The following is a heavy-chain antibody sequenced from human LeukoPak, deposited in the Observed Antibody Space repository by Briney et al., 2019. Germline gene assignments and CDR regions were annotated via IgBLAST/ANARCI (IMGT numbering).Heavy chain of an antibody. D-gene: IGHD1-20*01. CDR3: ASRPHDVITGTTANWFDP. V-gene: IGHV4-34*01. CDR1: GGSFSGYY. Sequence: SETLSLTCAVYGGSFSGYYWSWIRQPPGKGLEWIGEINHSGSTNYNPSLKSRVTISVDTSKNQFSLKLSSVTAADTAVYYCASRPHDVITGTTANWFDPWGQGTLVTVSS. CDR2: INHSGST. J-gene: IGHJ5*02.